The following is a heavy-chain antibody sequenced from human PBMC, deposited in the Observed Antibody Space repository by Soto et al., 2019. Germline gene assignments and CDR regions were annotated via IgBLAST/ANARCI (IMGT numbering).Heavy chain of an antibody. Sequence: QVQLFQSGAEVKKPGSSVKVSCKASGGTFSSYAISWVRQAPGQGLEWRGGIIPISGTANYAHKSQGRVTLTADESTSTAYMELSSLRSEDTAVYYCAIDSGYVRFYWGQGTLVTVSS. D-gene: IGHD5-12*01. CDR3: AIDSGYVRFY. J-gene: IGHJ4*02. CDR2: IIPISGTA. V-gene: IGHV1-69*01. CDR1: GGTFSSYA.